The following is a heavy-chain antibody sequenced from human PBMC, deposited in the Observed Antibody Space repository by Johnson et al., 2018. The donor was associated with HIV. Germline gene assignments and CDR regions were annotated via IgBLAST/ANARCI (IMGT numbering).Heavy chain of an antibody. CDR2: ISYDGSNK. CDR1: GFTFSSYG. CDR3: ARGALEQFLEWLLNPYTDAFDI. D-gene: IGHD3-3*01. V-gene: IGHV3-30*03. Sequence: QVQLVESGGGVVQPGRSLRLSCAASGFTFSSYGMHWVRQAPGKGLEWVAVISYDGSNKYYADSVKGRFTISRDNSKNTLYLQLNSPRAEDTAVYYCARGALEQFLEWLLNPYTDAFDIWGQGTMVTVSS. J-gene: IGHJ3*02.